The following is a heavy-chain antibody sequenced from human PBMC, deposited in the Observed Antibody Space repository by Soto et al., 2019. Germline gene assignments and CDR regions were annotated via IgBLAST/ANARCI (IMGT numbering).Heavy chain of an antibody. CDR1: GYTFTSYD. V-gene: IGHV1-8*01. D-gene: IGHD4-4*01. CDR2: MNPNSGNT. Sequence: ASVKVSCKASGYTFTSYDINWVRQATGQGLEWMGWMNPNSGNTGYAQKFQGRVTMTRNTSISTAYMELSSLRSEDTAVYYCARCWRDDYSNYYYYGMDVWGQGTTVTVSS. J-gene: IGHJ6*02. CDR3: ARCWRDDYSNYYYYGMDV.